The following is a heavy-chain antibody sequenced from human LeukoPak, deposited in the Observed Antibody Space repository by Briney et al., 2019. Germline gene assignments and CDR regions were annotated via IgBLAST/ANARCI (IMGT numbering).Heavy chain of an antibody. D-gene: IGHD5-24*01. Sequence: ASVKVSCKASGYTFTSYDINWVRQAPGQGLEWMGWMNPNRGNTGYAQKFQGRVTMTRNTSISTAYMELSSLRSEDTAVYYCARGRRWLQFYYWGQGTLVTVSS. V-gene: IGHV1-8*01. J-gene: IGHJ4*02. CDR2: MNPNRGNT. CDR3: ARGRRWLQFYY. CDR1: GYTFTSYD.